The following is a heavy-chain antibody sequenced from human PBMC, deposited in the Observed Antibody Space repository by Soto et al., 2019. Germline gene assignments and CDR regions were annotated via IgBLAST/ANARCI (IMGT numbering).Heavy chain of an antibody. V-gene: IGHV3-64*02. CDR3: ARVFYDSGGNYYDY. Sequence: PGGSLRLSCAASGFTFSSYAMHWVRQAPGKGLEYVSAITSSGHTTYYADAVKGRFTISRDNSKNTLYLQMDSLRAEDMAGYYCARVFYDSGGNYYDYWGQGTLVTVSS. CDR1: GFTFSSYA. CDR2: ITSSGHTT. J-gene: IGHJ4*02. D-gene: IGHD3-22*01.